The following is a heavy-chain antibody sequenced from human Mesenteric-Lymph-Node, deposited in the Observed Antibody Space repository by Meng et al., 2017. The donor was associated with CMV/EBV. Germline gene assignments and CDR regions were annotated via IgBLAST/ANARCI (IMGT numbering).Heavy chain of an antibody. CDR1: GASISSYNYY. V-gene: IGHV4-39*07. D-gene: IGHD3-22*01. J-gene: IGHJ5*02. Sequence: GASISSYNYYWDWIRQPPGKGLEWIGSIFYSGTTYYNPSYKSRITMSVDTSKNQFSLKLSSVTAADTAVYYCARDWSSSGYNWFDPWGQGTLVTVSS. CDR3: ARDWSSSGYNWFDP. CDR2: IFYSGTT.